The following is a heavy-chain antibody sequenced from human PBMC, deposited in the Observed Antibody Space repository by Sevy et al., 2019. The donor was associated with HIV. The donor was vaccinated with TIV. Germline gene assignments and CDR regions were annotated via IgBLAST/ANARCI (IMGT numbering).Heavy chain of an antibody. CDR1: VFTFSSYA. Sequence: GGSMRLSCAASVFTFSSYAMSWVRQAPGKGLEWVSAISGSGGSTYYADSVKGRFTISRDNSKNTLYLQMNSLRAEDTAVYYCAKAYYAPYYYYMDVWGKGTTVTVSS. D-gene: IGHD3-22*01. CDR3: AKAYYAPYYYYMDV. J-gene: IGHJ6*03. CDR2: ISGSGGST. V-gene: IGHV3-23*01.